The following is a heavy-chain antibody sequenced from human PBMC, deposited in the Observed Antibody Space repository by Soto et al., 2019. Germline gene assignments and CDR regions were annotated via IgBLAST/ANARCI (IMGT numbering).Heavy chain of an antibody. D-gene: IGHD1-1*01. V-gene: IGHV4-31*03. Sequence: QVQLQVSGPGLVKPSETLSLTCTVSGGPIISGGYYWTWVRQRPGRGLEWIGYIYHTGSTYYSKSLRSRLTMSVDTSKSQFSLRLSSVTAADTAVYYCARATGTLRSRNCDYWGQGSLVTVSS. J-gene: IGHJ4*02. CDR2: IYHTGST. CDR1: GGPIISGGYY. CDR3: ARATGTLRSRNCDY.